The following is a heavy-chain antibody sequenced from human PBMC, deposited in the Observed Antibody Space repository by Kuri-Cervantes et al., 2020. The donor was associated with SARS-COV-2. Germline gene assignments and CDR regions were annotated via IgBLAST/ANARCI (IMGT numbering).Heavy chain of an antibody. J-gene: IGHJ2*01. CDR3: ARDAHMVRFLEWLSTFGYFDL. D-gene: IGHD3-3*01. Sequence: GESLKISCAASGFTFSSYWMSWVRQAPGKGLEWVANIKQDGSEKYYVDSVKGRFTISRDNAKNSLYLQMNSLRAEDTAVYYCARDAHMVRFLEWLSTFGYFDLWGRGTLVTVSS. V-gene: IGHV3-7*01. CDR1: GFTFSSYW. CDR2: IKQDGSEK.